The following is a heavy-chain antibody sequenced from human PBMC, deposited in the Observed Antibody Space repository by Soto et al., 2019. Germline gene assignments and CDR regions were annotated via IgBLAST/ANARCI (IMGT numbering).Heavy chain of an antibody. V-gene: IGHV4-30-4*01. J-gene: IGHJ4*02. D-gene: IGHD3-16*02. CDR3: ASRSYDYVWGSYRYTGGYFDP. CDR1: GGSISSGGYY. CDR2: IYYSGST. Sequence: SETLSLTCTVSGGSISSGGYYWSWIRQPPGKGLEWIGYIYYSGSTYYNPSLKSRVTISVDTSKNQFSLKLSSVTAADTAVYYCASRSYDYVWGSYRYTGGYFDPWGQGTLVTVSS.